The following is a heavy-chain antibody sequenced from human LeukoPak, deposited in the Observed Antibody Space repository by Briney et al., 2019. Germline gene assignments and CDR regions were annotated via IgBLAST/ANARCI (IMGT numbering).Heavy chain of an antibody. CDR2: IYHSGST. CDR3: ARDRSCSGGSCYRAPGPYGMDV. J-gene: IGHJ6*02. D-gene: IGHD2-15*01. Sequence: PSGTLSLTCGVSGGSISSSKWWSWVRQPPGKGLEWIGEIYHSGSTNYNPSLKSRVTISVDKSKNQFSLKLSSVTAADTAVYYCARDRSCSGGSCYRAPGPYGMDVWGQGTTVTVSS. V-gene: IGHV4-4*02. CDR1: GGSISSSKW.